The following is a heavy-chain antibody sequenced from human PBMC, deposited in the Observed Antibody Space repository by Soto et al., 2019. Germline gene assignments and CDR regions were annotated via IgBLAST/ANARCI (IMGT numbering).Heavy chain of an antibody. D-gene: IGHD6-13*01. CDR2: IKDSGGST. V-gene: IGHV3-23*01. Sequence: EVQLLESGGGLVQPGGSLTLSCAASGFTFSNYAMHWVRQAPGKGLEWVSTIKDSGGSTFYLDSVRGRFTISRDNSKETLYLQMTSLRVEDTALDHCVKGGASYTSCWYANWGQGILVTVSS. CDR3: VKGGASYTSCWYAN. CDR1: GFTFSNYA. J-gene: IGHJ4*02.